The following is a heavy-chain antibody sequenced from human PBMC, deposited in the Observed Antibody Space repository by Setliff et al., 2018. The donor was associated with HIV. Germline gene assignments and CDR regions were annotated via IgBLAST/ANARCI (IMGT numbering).Heavy chain of an antibody. V-gene: IGHV4-34*01. J-gene: IGHJ3*02. Sequence: ETLSLTCAVYGGSLSDYYWSWIRQPPGKGLEWLGEIHSSGNTNYSPSLKGRVTISVDTPKNQYSLNLKSVTAADTAVYYCERVREGFLPYDAFEIWGQGTMVTVSS. D-gene: IGHD3-3*01. CDR3: ERVREGFLPYDAFEI. CDR1: GGSLSDYY. CDR2: IHSSGNT.